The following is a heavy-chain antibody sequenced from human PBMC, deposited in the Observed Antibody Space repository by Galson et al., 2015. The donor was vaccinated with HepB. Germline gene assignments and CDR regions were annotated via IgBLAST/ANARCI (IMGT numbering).Heavy chain of an antibody. D-gene: IGHD6-13*01. CDR2: INPGGGST. CDR3: ARDRGSWPHVAFDI. CDR1: GYTFTSYY. V-gene: IGHV1-46*01. J-gene: IGHJ3*02. Sequence: SVKVSCKASGYTFTSYYMHWVRHAPGHKLEWMGIINPGGGSTNYAKKFQGRVTMTRDTSTSTVYMELSSLRYEDTAVYYCARDRGSWPHVAFDIWGQGTMVTVSS.